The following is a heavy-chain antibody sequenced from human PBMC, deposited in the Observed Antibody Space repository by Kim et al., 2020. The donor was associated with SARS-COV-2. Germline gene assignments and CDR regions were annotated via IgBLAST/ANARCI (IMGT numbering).Heavy chain of an antibody. V-gene: IGHV3-30*04. CDR1: GFTFSSYA. J-gene: IGHJ6*01. CDR3: ARDIVVVVAATLVPYGMDV. Sequence: GGSLRLSCAASGFTFSSYAMHWVRPAPGKGLEWVAVISYDGSNKYYADSVKGRFTISRDNSTNTLYLQMNSLRAADTAVYYLARDIVVVVAATLVPYGMDVWGQGTTVTVSS. D-gene: IGHD2-15*01. CDR2: ISYDGSNK.